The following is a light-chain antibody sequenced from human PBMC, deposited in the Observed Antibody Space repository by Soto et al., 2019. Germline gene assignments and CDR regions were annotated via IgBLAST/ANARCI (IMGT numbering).Light chain of an antibody. Sequence: QSALTQPASVSGSPGQSITISCTGTSSXVGGYNYVSWYQQHPGKAPKLMIYDVSNRPSGVSNRFSGSKSGNTASLTISGLQAEDEADYYCSSYTSSSTLRVFGGGTKLTVL. CDR1: SSXVGGYNY. CDR2: DVS. J-gene: IGLJ2*01. V-gene: IGLV2-14*01. CDR3: SSYTSSSTLRV.